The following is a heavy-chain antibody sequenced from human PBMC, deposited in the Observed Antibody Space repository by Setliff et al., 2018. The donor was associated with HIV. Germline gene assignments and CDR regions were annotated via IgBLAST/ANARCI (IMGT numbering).Heavy chain of an antibody. J-gene: IGHJ6*02. D-gene: IGHD4-4*01. CDR1: GGSFSGYY. V-gene: IGHV4-34*01. CDR3: ATHASTVQDAMDV. Sequence: ETLSLTCAVYGGSFSGYYWSWIRQPPGKGLEWIGEINHSGSTNYKPSLKSRLTISLDTSKNQFSLKLSSVTAADTAVYYCATHASTVQDAMDVWGQGTTVTVSS. CDR2: INHSGST.